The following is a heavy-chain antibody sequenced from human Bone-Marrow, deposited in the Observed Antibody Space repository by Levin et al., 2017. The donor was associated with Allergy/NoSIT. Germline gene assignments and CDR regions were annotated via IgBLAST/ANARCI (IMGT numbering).Heavy chain of an antibody. D-gene: IGHD1-26*01. CDR1: GFIFSNYG. J-gene: IGHJ1*01. Sequence: PGGSLRLSCTATGFIFSNYGMHWVRQAPGKGLEWVAGIWHDGSNRNYAESVKGRFTISRDNSKNTLYLQMNSLSAEDTAVYYCARDSWDLLGYFQNWGQGTLVTVSS. V-gene: IGHV3-33*01. CDR2: IWHDGSNR. CDR3: ARDSWDLLGYFQN.